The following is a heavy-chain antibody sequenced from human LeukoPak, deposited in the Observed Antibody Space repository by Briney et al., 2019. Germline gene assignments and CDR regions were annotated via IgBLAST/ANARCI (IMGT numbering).Heavy chain of an antibody. D-gene: IGHD1-7*01. CDR3: ARVAGITGTNYWYFDL. CDR2: IYYSGST. Sequence: KPSETLSLTCTVSAGSISSYYWSWIRQPPGKGLEWIGYIYYSGSTNYNPSLKSRVTISVDTSKNQFSLKLSSVTAADTAVYYCARVAGITGTNYWYFDLWGRGTLVTVSS. J-gene: IGHJ2*01. V-gene: IGHV4-59*01. CDR1: AGSISSYY.